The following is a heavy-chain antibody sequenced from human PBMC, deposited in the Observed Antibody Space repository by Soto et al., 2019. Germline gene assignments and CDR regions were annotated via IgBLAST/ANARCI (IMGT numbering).Heavy chain of an antibody. CDR3: ARDSGSYHFWRGYYPFGMDV. CDR1: GFTFSSYE. D-gene: IGHD3-3*01. CDR2: ISSSGSTI. Sequence: GGSLRLSCAASGFTFSSYEMNWVRQAPGKGLEWVSYISSSGSTIYCADSVKGRFTISRDNAKNSLYLQMNSLRAEDTAVYYCARDSGSYHFWRGYYPFGMDVWGQGTTATVSS. V-gene: IGHV3-48*03. J-gene: IGHJ6*02.